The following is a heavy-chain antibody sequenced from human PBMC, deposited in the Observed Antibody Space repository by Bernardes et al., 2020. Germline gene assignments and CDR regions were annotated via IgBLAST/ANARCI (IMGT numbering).Heavy chain of an antibody. CDR3: ARGLDCSSTSCYTLPTYRNYYYYYYMDV. V-gene: IGHV1-69*13. D-gene: IGHD2-2*02. Sequence: SVKVSCKASGGTFSSYAISWVRQAPGQGLEWMGGIIPIFGTANYAQKFQGRVTITADESTSTAYMELSSLRSEDTAVYYCARGLDCSSTSCYTLPTYRNYYYYYYMDVWGKGTTVTVSS. CDR1: GGTFSSYA. CDR2: IIPIFGTA. J-gene: IGHJ6*03.